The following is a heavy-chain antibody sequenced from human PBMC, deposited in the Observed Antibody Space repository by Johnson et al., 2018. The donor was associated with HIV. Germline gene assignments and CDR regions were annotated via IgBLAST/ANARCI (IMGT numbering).Heavy chain of an antibody. CDR1: GFTFSNYG. J-gene: IGHJ3*02. CDR2: IRYDGSNE. Sequence: QVQLVESGGGVVQPGGSLRLSCAASGFTFSNYGMHWVRQAPGKGLEWVAFIRYDGSNEYYADSVKGRFTISRDNSKNTLYLQMNRLRVGDTAMYFCAKDLPTTTVTTRPVNFNIWGQGTMVTVAS. V-gene: IGHV3-30*02. CDR3: AKDLPTTTVTTRPVNFNI. D-gene: IGHD4-17*01.